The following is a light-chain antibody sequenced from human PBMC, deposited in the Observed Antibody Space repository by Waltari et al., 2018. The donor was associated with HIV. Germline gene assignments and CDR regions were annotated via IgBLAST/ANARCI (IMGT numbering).Light chain of an antibody. Sequence: DIQMTQSPSSLSASVGDRVTITCRASQSINKYLNWYHQKPGQAPKMLSYTATTLQSGVPSRFSGSGSGTDFTLTIANLQPEDFAVYFCQQSYSSPTFGPGTTVDFK. CDR2: TAT. J-gene: IGKJ3*01. V-gene: IGKV1-39*01. CDR1: QSINKY. CDR3: QQSYSSPT.